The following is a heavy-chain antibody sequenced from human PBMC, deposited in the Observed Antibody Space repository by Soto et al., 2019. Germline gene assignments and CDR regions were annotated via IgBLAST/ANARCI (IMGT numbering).Heavy chain of an antibody. CDR1: GFTFSSYS. D-gene: IGHD2-2*02. V-gene: IGHV3-21*01. J-gene: IGHJ4*02. Sequence: EVQLVESGGGLVKPGGSLRLSCAASGFTFSSYSMNWVRQAPGKGLEWVSSISSSSSYIYYADSVKGRFTISRDNAKNPLYLQMNSLRAEDTAVYYCARVCTSCYTIVYWGQGTLVTVSS. CDR3: ARVCTSCYTIVY. CDR2: ISSSSSYI.